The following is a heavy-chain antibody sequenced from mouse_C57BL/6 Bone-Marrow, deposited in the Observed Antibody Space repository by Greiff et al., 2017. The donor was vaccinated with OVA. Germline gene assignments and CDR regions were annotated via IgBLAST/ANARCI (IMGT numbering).Heavy chain of an antibody. CDR1: GYSFTGYY. V-gene: IGHV1-42*01. J-gene: IGHJ1*03. CDR2: INPSTGGT. CDR3: ARWVYYGSSHWYFDV. Sequence: LVESGPELVKPGASVKISCKASGYSFTGYYMNWVKQSPEKSLEWIGEINPSTGGTTYNQRFKAKATLTVDKSSSTAYMQLKSLTSEDSAVYYCARWVYYGSSHWYFDVWGTGTTVTVSS. D-gene: IGHD1-1*01.